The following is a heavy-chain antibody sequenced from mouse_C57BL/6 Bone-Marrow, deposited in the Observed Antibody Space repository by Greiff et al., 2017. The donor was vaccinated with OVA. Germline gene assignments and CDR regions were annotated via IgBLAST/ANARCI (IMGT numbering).Heavy chain of an antibody. CDR3: ARKDYDEAWFAY. Sequence: EVQGVESGGGLVKPGGSLKLSCAASGFTFSDYGMHWVRQAPEKGLEWVAYISSGSSTIYYADTVKGRFTLSRDNAKNTLFLQLTSLSSEDTAVYYCARKDYDEAWFAYWGQGTLVTVSA. D-gene: IGHD2-4*01. CDR1: GFTFSDYG. J-gene: IGHJ3*01. CDR2: ISSGSSTI. V-gene: IGHV5-17*01.